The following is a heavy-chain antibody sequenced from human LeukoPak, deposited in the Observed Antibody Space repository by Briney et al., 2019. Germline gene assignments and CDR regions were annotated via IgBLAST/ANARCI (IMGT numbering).Heavy chain of an antibody. D-gene: IGHD3-10*01. V-gene: IGHV3-23*01. Sequence: PGGSLRLPCAASGFTFSSYAMSWVRQAPGKGLEWVSAISGSGVTTYYADSVKGRFTISRDNSKNTLYLQMNSLRAEDTALYYCAKDRDYYLVGFFDYWGQGTLVTVSS. J-gene: IGHJ4*02. CDR3: AKDRDYYLVGFFDY. CDR1: GFTFSSYA. CDR2: ISGSGVTT.